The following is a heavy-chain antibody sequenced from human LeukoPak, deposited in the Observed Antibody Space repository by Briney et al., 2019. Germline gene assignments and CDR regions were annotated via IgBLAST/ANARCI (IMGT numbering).Heavy chain of an antibody. CDR1: GFTFNSYS. V-gene: IGHV3-21*01. J-gene: IGHJ6*02. CDR2: ISSSSNYI. CDR3: ARDCSGGSCYPYYYGMDV. Sequence: GGSLRLSCAASGFTFNSYSTNWVRQAPGKGLEWVSSISSSSNYIYYADSLKGRFTISRDNAKNSLYLQMNSLRAEDTAVYYCARDCSGGSCYPYYYGMDVWGQGTTVTVSS. D-gene: IGHD2-15*01.